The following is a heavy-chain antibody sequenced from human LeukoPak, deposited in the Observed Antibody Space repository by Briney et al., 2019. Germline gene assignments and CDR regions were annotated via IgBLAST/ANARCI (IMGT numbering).Heavy chain of an antibody. CDR2: IIPIFGTA. J-gene: IGHJ5*02. Sequence: SVKVSCKASGGTFSSYAISWVRQASGQGLEWMGGIIPIFGTANYAQKFQGRVTITADESTSTAYMELSSLRSEDTAVYYCARRIADYSSYNWFDPWGQGTLVTVSS. V-gene: IGHV1-69*13. CDR3: ARRIADYSSYNWFDP. CDR1: GGTFSSYA. D-gene: IGHD4-11*01.